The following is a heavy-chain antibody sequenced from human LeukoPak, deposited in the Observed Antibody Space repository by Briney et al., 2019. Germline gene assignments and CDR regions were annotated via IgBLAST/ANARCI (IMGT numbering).Heavy chain of an antibody. CDR2: IYYSGST. J-gene: IGHJ4*02. Sequence: SETLSLTCTVSGGSISSYYWSWIRQPPGKGLEWIGYIYYSGSTNYNPSLKSRVTISVDTSKNQFSLKLSSVTAADTAVYYCARASLLWPFDYWGQGTLVTVSS. D-gene: IGHD3-10*01. CDR1: GGSISSYY. V-gene: IGHV4-59*01. CDR3: ARASLLWPFDY.